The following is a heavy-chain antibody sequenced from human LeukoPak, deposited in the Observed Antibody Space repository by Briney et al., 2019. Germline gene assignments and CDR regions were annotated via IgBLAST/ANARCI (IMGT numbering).Heavy chain of an antibody. D-gene: IGHD2-2*01. CDR3: ARWYCSSTSCLYYYYYYMDV. J-gene: IGHJ6*03. CDR1: GFTFDEYG. Sequence: GGSLRLSCAASGFTFDEYGMSWVRQAPGKGLEGVANIKQYGSEKYYVDSVKGRFTISRDNAKNSLYLQMNSLSAADTAVYYCARWYCSSTSCLYYYYYYMDVWGKGTTVTVSS. CDR2: IKQYGSEK. V-gene: IGHV3-7*01.